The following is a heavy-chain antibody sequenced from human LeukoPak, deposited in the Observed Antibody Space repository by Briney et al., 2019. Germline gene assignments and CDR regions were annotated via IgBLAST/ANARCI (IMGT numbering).Heavy chain of an antibody. CDR1: GFTFSSYS. Sequence: PGGSLRLSCAASGFTFSSYSMNWVRQAPGKGLEWVSYISSSSSTIYYADSVKGRFTISRDNAKNSLYLQMNSLRAEDTAVYCSGQTPFGPPRGYWGQGTLVTVSS. CDR2: ISSSSSTI. J-gene: IGHJ4*02. V-gene: IGHV3-48*01. D-gene: IGHD2-15*01. CDR3: GQTPFGPPRGY.